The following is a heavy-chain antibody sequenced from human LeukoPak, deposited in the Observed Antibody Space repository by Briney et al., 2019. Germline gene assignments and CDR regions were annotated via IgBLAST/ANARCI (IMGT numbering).Heavy chain of an antibody. D-gene: IGHD6-13*01. Sequence: GGSLRLSCAASGFTFNAYLMDWVRQAPGKGLEWVANMNQDGSVKHHADSVRGRFTISRDNAESSLYLQMNSLRAEDTAVYYCARGTIAAPGTDYWGQGVLVAVSS. J-gene: IGHJ4*02. V-gene: IGHV3-7*01. CDR1: GFTFNAYL. CDR2: MNQDGSVK. CDR3: ARGTIAAPGTDY.